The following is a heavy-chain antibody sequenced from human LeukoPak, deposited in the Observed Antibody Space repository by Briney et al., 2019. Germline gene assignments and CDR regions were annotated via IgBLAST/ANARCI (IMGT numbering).Heavy chain of an antibody. D-gene: IGHD2-2*01. V-gene: IGHV4-59*01. Sequence: SETLSLTCAVSGCSISNYYLSWIRQPPGKGLEWVGCIYYSGSTNYKPSLTSRVTISVDTSKNQFSMKLSSVTAADPAVYYCARDHGYCSSTSCQAPWFDPWGQGTLVTVSS. CDR1: GCSISNYY. J-gene: IGHJ5*02. CDR3: ARDHGYCSSTSCQAPWFDP. CDR2: IYYSGST.